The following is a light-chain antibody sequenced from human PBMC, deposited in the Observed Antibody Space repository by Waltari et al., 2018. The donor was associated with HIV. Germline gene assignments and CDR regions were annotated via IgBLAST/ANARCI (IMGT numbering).Light chain of an antibody. CDR2: AAS. CDR1: QSVSSNY. CDR3: QHYGTSPLS. J-gene: IGKJ4*01. V-gene: IGKV3-20*01. Sequence: EIVLTQSPDTLSLSPGERATLSCRTSQSVSSNYLAWYQHKPGQAPRLLMYAASSRATGIPDRFSGSGSGTDFTLTISRLEPADFALYYCQHYGTSPLSFGGGTKVEIK.